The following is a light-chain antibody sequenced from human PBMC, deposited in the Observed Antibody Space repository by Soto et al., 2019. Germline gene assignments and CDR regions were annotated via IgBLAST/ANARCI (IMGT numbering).Light chain of an antibody. CDR3: SSYTSTITLIV. CDR2: EGS. V-gene: IGLV2-14*02. CDR1: SSDVGSYNL. Sequence: QSVLTQPASVSGSPGQSITISCTGTSSDVGSYNLVSWYQQHPGKAPKLMIYEGSKRPSGVSNRFSGSKSGNTASLTISGLQAEDEADYYCSSYTSTITLIVFGTGTKVTVL. J-gene: IGLJ1*01.